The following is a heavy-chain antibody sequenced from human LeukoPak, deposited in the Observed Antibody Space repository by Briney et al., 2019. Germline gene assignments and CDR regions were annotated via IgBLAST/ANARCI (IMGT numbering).Heavy chain of an antibody. CDR2: ISNSGSFT. J-gene: IGHJ4*02. CDR3: ARMVRGVINPCDH. V-gene: IGHV3-23*01. Sequence: GGSLRLSCAASGFSFSSYGMSWVRQAPGKGLEWVSAISNSGSFTYFADAVKGRFTISRDNSKNTLFLQMNSLRVDDTAVYYCARMVRGVINPCDHWGQGTLVTVSS. CDR1: GFSFSSYG. D-gene: IGHD3-10*01.